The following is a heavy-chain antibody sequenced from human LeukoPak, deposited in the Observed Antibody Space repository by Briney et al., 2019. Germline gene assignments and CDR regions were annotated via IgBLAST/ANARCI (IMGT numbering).Heavy chain of an antibody. J-gene: IGHJ3*02. Sequence: GGSLRLSCAASGFTFSSYWMSWVRQAPGKGLEWVANIKQDGSEKYHVDSVKGRFTISRDNAKNSLYLQMNSLRAEDTAVYYCARGGVVPAAHHDAFDIWGQGTMVTVSS. V-gene: IGHV3-7*01. CDR1: GFTFSSYW. CDR3: ARGGVVPAAHHDAFDI. D-gene: IGHD2-2*01. CDR2: IKQDGSEK.